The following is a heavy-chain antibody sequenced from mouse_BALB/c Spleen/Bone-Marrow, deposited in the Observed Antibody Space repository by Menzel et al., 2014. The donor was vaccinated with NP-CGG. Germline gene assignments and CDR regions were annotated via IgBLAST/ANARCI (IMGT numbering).Heavy chain of an antibody. CDR3: ARDWYYYGSSSSWFAH. Sequence: VHVKQSGPVLVKPGASVKISCKTSGYTFTEYTIHWVKRSHGKSLEWIGGINPKNGGTTYKQKFKGKATLTVDKSSSTAYMELRSLTSEDSAVYYCARDWYYYGSSSSWFAHWGQGTLVTVSA. V-gene: IGHV1-18*01. CDR2: INPKNGGT. CDR1: GYTFTEYT. J-gene: IGHJ3*01. D-gene: IGHD1-1*01.